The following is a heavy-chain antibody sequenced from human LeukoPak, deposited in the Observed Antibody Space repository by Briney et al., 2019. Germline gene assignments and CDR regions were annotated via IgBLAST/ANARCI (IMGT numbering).Heavy chain of an antibody. Sequence: GGSLRLSCAASGFTFSSYAMSWVRQAPGKGLEWVSAISGSGGGTYYADSVKGRFTISRDNSKNTLYLQMNSLRAEDTAVYYWAKNVLLWFGESSYFDYWGQGTLVTVSS. CDR2: ISGSGGGT. D-gene: IGHD3-10*01. CDR3: AKNVLLWFGESSYFDY. CDR1: GFTFSSYA. V-gene: IGHV3-23*01. J-gene: IGHJ4*02.